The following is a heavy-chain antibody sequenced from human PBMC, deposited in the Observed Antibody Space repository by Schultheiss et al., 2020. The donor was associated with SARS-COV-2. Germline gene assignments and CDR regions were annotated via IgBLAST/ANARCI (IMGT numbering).Heavy chain of an antibody. D-gene: IGHD6-13*01. CDR1: GGSFSGYY. V-gene: IGHV4-59*01. CDR3: ARDFGIAAAGTDYYYGMDV. J-gene: IGHJ6*02. Sequence: SETLSLTCAVYGGSFSGYYWGWIRQPPGKGLEWIGYIYYSGSTNYNPSLKSRVTISVDTSKNQFSLKLSSVTAADTAVYYCARDFGIAAAGTDYYYGMDVWGQGTTVTVSS. CDR2: IYYSGST.